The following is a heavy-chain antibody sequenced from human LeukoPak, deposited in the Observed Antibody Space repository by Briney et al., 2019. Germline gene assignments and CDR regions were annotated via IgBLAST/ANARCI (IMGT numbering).Heavy chain of an antibody. D-gene: IGHD3-3*01. CDR2: IKQDGSEK. CDR3: ARELPTIFGVVYYYYYMDV. Sequence: GGSLRLSCGASGFPLRTSHMNWVRQAPGKGLEWVANIKQDGSEKYYVDSVKGRFTISRDNAKNSLYLQMNSLRAEDTAVYYRARELPTIFGVVYYYYYMDVWGKGTTVTVS. J-gene: IGHJ6*03. CDR1: GFPLRTSH. V-gene: IGHV3-7*01.